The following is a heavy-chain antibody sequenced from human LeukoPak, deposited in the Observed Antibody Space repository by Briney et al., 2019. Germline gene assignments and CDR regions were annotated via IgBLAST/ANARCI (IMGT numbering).Heavy chain of an antibody. CDR1: GYTFTSYG. J-gene: IGHJ4*02. CDR3: ARGGDYYDSSGYSVFDY. D-gene: IGHD3-22*01. CDR2: ISAYNGNT. Sequence: ASVKVSCKASGYTFTSYGISWVRQAPGQGLEWMGWISAYNGNTNYAQKPQGRVTMTTDTSTSTAYMELRSLRSDDTAVYYCARGGDYYDSSGYSVFDYWGQGTLVTVSS. V-gene: IGHV1-18*01.